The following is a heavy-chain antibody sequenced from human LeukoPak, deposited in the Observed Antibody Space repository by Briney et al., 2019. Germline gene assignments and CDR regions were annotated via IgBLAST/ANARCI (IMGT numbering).Heavy chain of an antibody. J-gene: IGHJ3*02. V-gene: IGHV3-30*18. D-gene: IGHD1-26*01. CDR3: AKVLPGVATWEALDI. CDR2: MSYDGSKK. Sequence: GGSLRLSCAASGFTFSNYGMHWIRQAPGKGLECVAVMSYDGSKKYYADSVRGRFTISRDNSKNTLYLQMNSLRAEDTAMYYCAKVLPGVATWEALDIWGRGTAVTASS. CDR1: GFTFSNYG.